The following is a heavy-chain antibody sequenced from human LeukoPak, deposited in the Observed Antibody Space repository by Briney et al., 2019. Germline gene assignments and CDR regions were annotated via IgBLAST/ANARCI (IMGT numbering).Heavy chain of an antibody. Sequence: SETLSLTCTVSGDSISNDYWWTWVRRPPGKGLEWIGSIYYSGSTYYNPSLKSRVTISVDTSKNQFSLKLSSVTAADTAVYYCARHDLIVGANYFDYWGQGTLVTVSS. J-gene: IGHJ4*02. CDR1: GDSISNDYW. D-gene: IGHD1-26*01. CDR2: IYYSGST. V-gene: IGHV4-39*01. CDR3: ARHDLIVGANYFDY.